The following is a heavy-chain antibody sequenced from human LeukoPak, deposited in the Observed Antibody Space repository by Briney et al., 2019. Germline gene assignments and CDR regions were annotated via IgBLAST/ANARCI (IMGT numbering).Heavy chain of an antibody. CDR2: INHSGST. J-gene: IGHJ4*02. D-gene: IGHD4-23*01. CDR3: ARSVVTPTLDY. Sequence: SETLSLTRAVYGGSFSGYYWSWIRQPPGKGLEWIGEINHSGSTNYNPSLKSRVTISVDTSKNQFSLKLSSVTAADTAVYYCARSVVTPTLDYWGQGTLVTVSS. V-gene: IGHV4-34*01. CDR1: GGSFSGYY.